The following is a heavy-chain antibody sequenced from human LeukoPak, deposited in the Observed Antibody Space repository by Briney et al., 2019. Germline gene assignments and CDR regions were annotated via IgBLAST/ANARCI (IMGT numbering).Heavy chain of an antibody. V-gene: IGHV3-30*04. CDR2: ISYDGSNK. D-gene: IGHD3-9*01. J-gene: IGHJ4*02. CDR1: GFTFSSYA. CDR3: AKVPHFDILTGYVDY. Sequence: QPGRSLRLSCAASGFTFSSYAMHWVRQAPGKGLEWVAVISYDGSNKYYADSVKGRFTISRDNSKNTLYLQMNSLRAEDTAVYYCAKVPHFDILTGYVDYWGQGTLVTVSS.